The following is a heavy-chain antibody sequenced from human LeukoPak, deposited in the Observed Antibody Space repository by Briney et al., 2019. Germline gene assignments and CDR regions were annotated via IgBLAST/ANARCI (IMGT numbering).Heavy chain of an antibody. D-gene: IGHD1-26*01. CDR1: GGSISSSSYY. J-gene: IGHJ4*02. V-gene: IGHV4-39*07. Sequence: SETLSLTCTVSGGSISSSSYYWGWTRQPPGKGLEWIGSIYYSGSTYYNPSLKSRVTISVDTSKNQFSLKLSSVTAADTAVYYCARQMVVGATGLGHWGQGTLVTVSS. CDR2: IYYSGST. CDR3: ARQMVVGATGLGH.